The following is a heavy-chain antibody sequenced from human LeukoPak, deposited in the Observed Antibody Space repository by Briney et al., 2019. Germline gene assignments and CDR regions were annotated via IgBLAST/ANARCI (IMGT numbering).Heavy chain of an antibody. Sequence: RTGGSLRLSCVVSGITLSNYGMSGVRQAPGKGLEWVAGISGSGGSTNYAASVKRRFTISRDNPKNTLYLQMNSLRAEDTAVYYCAKDLQRLYSSGWYKDWGQGTLVTVSS. CDR2: ISGSGGST. CDR3: AKDLQRLYSSGWYKD. J-gene: IGHJ4*02. D-gene: IGHD6-19*01. CDR1: GITLSNYG. V-gene: IGHV3-23*01.